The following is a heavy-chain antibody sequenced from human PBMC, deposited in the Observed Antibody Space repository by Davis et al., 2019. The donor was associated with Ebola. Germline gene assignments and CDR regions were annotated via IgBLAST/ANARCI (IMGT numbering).Heavy chain of an antibody. J-gene: IGHJ6*02. CDR1: GFTFRSYA. V-gene: IGHV3-48*03. Sequence: GGSLRLSCAASGFTFRSYAMSWVSQAPGKGLEWVSYISSSGSTIYYADSVKGRFTISRDNAKNSLYLQMNSLRAEDTAVYYCARDLRQWLVLYYYYYGMDVWGQGTTVTVSS. CDR3: ARDLRQWLVLYYYYYGMDV. D-gene: IGHD6-19*01. CDR2: ISSSGSTI.